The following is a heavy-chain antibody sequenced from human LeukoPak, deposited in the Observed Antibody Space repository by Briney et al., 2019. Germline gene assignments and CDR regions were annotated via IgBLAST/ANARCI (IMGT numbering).Heavy chain of an antibody. CDR1: GFTFSSYS. D-gene: IGHD3-22*01. Sequence: GGSLRLSCAASGFTFSSYSMNWVRQAPGKGLEWVSVLYSGGSTYYADSVKGRFTISRDNSKNTLYLQMNSLRAEDTAVYFCARGGVTMIVPILWGQGTLVTVSS. CDR2: LYSGGST. V-gene: IGHV3-53*01. J-gene: IGHJ4*02. CDR3: ARGGVTMIVPIL.